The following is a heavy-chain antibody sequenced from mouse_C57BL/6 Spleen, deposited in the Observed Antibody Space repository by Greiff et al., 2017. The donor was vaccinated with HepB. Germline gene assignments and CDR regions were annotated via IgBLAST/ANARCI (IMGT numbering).Heavy chain of an antibody. J-gene: IGHJ2*01. V-gene: IGHV1-15*01. D-gene: IGHD2-2*01. CDR2: IDPETGGT. CDR3: TRSVTTGGPFDY. Sequence: VQGVESGAELVRPGASVTLSCKASGYTFTDYEMHWVKQTPVHGLEWIGAIDPETGGTAYNQKFKGKAILTADKSSSTAYMELRSLTSEDSAVYYCTRSVTTGGPFDYWGQGTTLTVSS. CDR1: GYTFTDYE.